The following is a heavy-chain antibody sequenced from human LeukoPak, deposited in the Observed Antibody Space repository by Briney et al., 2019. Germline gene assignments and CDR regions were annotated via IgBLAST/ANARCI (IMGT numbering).Heavy chain of an antibody. J-gene: IGHJ4*02. CDR3: AKSSAEGIAAAGHLFDY. D-gene: IGHD6-13*01. V-gene: IGHV3-23*01. CDR2: ISGSGGST. CDR1: GFTFSSFA. Sequence: GGSLRLSCAASGFTFSSFAMSWVRQAPGKGLEWVSDISGSGGSTYYTDSVKGRFTISRDKSKNTVFLQMNSLRAEDTAVYYCAKSSAEGIAAAGHLFDYWGQGTLVTVSS.